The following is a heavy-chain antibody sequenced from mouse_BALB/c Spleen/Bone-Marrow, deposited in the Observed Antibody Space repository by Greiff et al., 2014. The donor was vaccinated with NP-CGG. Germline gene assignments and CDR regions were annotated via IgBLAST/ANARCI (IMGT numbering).Heavy chain of an antibody. V-gene: IGHV14-3*02. CDR2: IDPANGNT. CDR3: AQGYDWAMDY. Sequence: VQLQQPGAELVKPGASVKLSCTASGFNIKDTYIHWVKQRPEQGLEWIGGIDPANGNTKYDPKFQGKATITTDTSSNTAYLQLSSLTSEDTAVYYCAQGYDWAMDYWGQGTSVTVSS. J-gene: IGHJ4*01. CDR1: GFNIKDTY. D-gene: IGHD2-14*01.